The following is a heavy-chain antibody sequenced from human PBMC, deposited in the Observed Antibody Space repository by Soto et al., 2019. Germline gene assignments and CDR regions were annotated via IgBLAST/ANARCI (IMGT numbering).Heavy chain of an antibody. CDR1: VFNFDNYG. J-gene: IGHJ4*02. CDR3: AKDRVGGTFYTPLAF. Sequence: RGSLRLSCQASVFNFDNYGMHWFRQAPGKGLEWVAVITYDGSFQYYADSVKGRFTISRDNSKNTLSLHLNTLKPEDTAVYHCAKDRVGGTFYTPLAFWGQGTLVTVSS. V-gene: IGHV3-30*18. CDR2: ITYDGSFQ. D-gene: IGHD1-7*01.